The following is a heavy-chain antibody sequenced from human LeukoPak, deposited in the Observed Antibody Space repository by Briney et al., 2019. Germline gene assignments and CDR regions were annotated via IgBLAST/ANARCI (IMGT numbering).Heavy chain of an antibody. J-gene: IGHJ4*02. CDR3: ARDPIYDYVWGSSFDY. CDR1: GGSFSGYC. CDR2: INHSGST. Sequence: PSETLSLTCAVYGGSFSGYCWSWLRQPPGKGLEGIGEINHSGSTNYNPSLKSRVTISVDTSKNQFSLKLSSVTAADTAVYYCARDPIYDYVWGSSFDYWGQGTLVTVSS. D-gene: IGHD3-16*01. V-gene: IGHV4-34*01.